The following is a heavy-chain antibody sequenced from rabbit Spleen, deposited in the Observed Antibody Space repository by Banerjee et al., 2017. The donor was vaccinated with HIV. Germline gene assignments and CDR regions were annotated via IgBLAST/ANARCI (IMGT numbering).Heavy chain of an antibody. CDR1: GFSFSSRNY. J-gene: IGHJ4*01. CDR2: IYAGSSGDT. V-gene: IGHV1S40*01. D-gene: IGHD1-1*01. Sequence: QSLEESGGDLVKPGASLTLTCTASGFSFSSRNYMCWVRQAPGKGLEWIACIYAGSSGDTYYASWAKGRFTISRTSSTTVTPQMTSLTAADTATYLCARDLVAVIGWNFSLWGPGTLVTVS. CDR3: ARDLVAVIGWNFSL.